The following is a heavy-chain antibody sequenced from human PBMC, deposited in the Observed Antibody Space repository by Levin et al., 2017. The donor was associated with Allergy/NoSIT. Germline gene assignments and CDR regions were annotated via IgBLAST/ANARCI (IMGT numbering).Heavy chain of an antibody. J-gene: IGHJ4*02. Sequence: GESLKISCAASGFTFSSYAMSWVRQALGKGLEWVSAISGSGGSTYYADSVKGRFTISRDNSKNTLYLQMNSLRAEDTAVYYCAKRRGYGGNSYFDYWGQGTLVTVSS. D-gene: IGHD4-23*01. CDR1: GFTFSSYA. V-gene: IGHV3-23*01. CDR3: AKRRGYGGNSYFDY. CDR2: ISGSGGST.